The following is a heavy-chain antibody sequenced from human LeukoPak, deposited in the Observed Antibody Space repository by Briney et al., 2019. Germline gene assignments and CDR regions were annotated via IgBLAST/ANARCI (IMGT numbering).Heavy chain of an antibody. CDR3: ARQGYYGSGCYYNAAFDI. J-gene: IGHJ3*02. CDR1: GYSFTNYW. D-gene: IGHD3-10*01. Sequence: GESLKISCKGSGYSFTNYWIGWVRQMPGKGLEWMGIIYPGDSDTRYSPSFQGQVTISADKSISTAYLQWSSLKASDTAMYYCARQGYYGSGCYYNAAFDIWGQGTMVTVSS. V-gene: IGHV5-51*01. CDR2: IYPGDSDT.